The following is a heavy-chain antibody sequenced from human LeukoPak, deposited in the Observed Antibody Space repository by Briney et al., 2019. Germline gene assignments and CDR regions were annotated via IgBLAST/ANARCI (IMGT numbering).Heavy chain of an antibody. CDR1: GFTFSTYS. D-gene: IGHD6-13*01. Sequence: GGSLRLSCAASGFTFSTYSINWVRQAPGKGLEWVSYISSSSSTIFYADSVKGRFTISRDNAKNSLYPQMNSLRDEDTAMYYCARGRSAAGPLHYCDYWGQGALVTVSS. J-gene: IGHJ4*02. V-gene: IGHV3-48*02. CDR3: ARGRSAAGPLHYCDY. CDR2: ISSSSSTI.